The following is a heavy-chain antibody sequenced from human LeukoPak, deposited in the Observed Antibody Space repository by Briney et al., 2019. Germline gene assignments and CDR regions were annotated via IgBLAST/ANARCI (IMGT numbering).Heavy chain of an antibody. V-gene: IGHV3-11*04. CDR2: IGRSGTTI. CDR3: ARSGKIYFDWLLDY. CDR1: GFTFSDYY. J-gene: IGHJ4*02. Sequence: GGSLRLSCAASGFTFSDYYMSWIRQAPGKGLEWVSYIGRSGTTIHYADSVKGRFTSSWDNAKKSLYLQMNSLRAEDTAVYYCARSGKIYFDWLLDYWGQGTLVTVSS. D-gene: IGHD3-9*01.